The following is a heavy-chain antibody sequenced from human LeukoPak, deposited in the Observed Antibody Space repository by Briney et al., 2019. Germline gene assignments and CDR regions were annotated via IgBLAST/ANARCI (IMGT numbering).Heavy chain of an antibody. CDR2: ISNTGNSI. V-gene: IGHV3-11*04. Sequence: GGSLRLSCAASGITFSDSHMTWIRQVPGKGLEWVSYISNTGNSIEYADAVKGRFTTSRDNAKSSVYLQMNSLRAEDTAVYYCGRGHWGLDYWGQGALVTVSS. CDR3: GRGHWGLDY. CDR1: GITFSDSH. J-gene: IGHJ4*02. D-gene: IGHD7-27*01.